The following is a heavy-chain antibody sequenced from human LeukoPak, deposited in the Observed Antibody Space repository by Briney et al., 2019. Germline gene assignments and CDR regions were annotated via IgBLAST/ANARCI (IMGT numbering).Heavy chain of an antibody. CDR3: ARSRGSYHTNFDY. CDR2: IKQDGSEK. V-gene: IGHV3-7*01. Sequence: GGSLRLSCAASGFTFSSSWMSWVRQAPGKGLEWVANIKQDGSEKYYVDSVKGRFTISRDNAKNSLYLQMNSLRAEDTALYYCARSRGSYHTNFDYWGREPWSPSPQ. J-gene: IGHJ4*02. D-gene: IGHD1-26*01. CDR1: GFTFSSSW.